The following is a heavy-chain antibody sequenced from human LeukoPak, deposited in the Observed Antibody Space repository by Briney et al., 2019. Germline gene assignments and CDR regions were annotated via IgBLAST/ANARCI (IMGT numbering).Heavy chain of an antibody. J-gene: IGHJ4*02. Sequence: SETLSLTCTVSGGSISSSSYYWGWIRQPPGKGLEWIGSMHYSGSTYYNPSLKSRVTISVDTSKNQFSLKLSSVTAADTAVYYCARGDYYDSRTFDYWGQGTLVTVSS. D-gene: IGHD3-22*01. CDR2: MHYSGST. V-gene: IGHV4-39*07. CDR3: ARGDYYDSRTFDY. CDR1: GGSISSSSYY.